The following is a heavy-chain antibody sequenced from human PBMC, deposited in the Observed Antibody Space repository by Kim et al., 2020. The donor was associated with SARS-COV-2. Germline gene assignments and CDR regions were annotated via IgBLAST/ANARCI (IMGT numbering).Heavy chain of an antibody. Sequence: ASVKVSCKASGYTFTSYGISWVRQALGQGLEWMGWISAYNGNTNYAQKLQGRVTMTTDTSTSTAYMELRSLRSDDTAVYYCARDVIAVAAAYWFDPWGQGTLVTVSS. J-gene: IGHJ5*02. CDR2: ISAYNGNT. CDR1: GYTFTSYG. D-gene: IGHD6-19*01. V-gene: IGHV1-18*04. CDR3: ARDVIAVAAAYWFDP.